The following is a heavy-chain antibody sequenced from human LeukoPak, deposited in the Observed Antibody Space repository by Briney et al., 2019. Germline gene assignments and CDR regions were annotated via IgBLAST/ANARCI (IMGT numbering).Heavy chain of an antibody. V-gene: IGHV3-23*01. CDR1: GFTFSSYA. Sequence: GGSLRLSCAASGFTFSSYAMRWARHAPGKGLEWVSAISGSGGSTYYADSVKGRFTISREESKNTLYLQMNSLRAEDTAVYYCAREPDTYYYDSSGYFDYWGQGALVTVSS. CDR3: AREPDTYYYDSSGYFDY. J-gene: IGHJ4*02. CDR2: ISGSGGST. D-gene: IGHD3-22*01.